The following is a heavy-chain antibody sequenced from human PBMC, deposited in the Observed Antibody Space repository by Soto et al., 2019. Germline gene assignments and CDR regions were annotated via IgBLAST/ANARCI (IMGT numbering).Heavy chain of an antibody. J-gene: IGHJ5*02. V-gene: IGHV1-8*01. Sequence: ASVKVSCKASGYTFTSYDINWVRQATGQGLEWMGWMNPNSGNTGYAQNFQGRVTMTRNTSISTAYMELGSLRSEDTAVYYCARVKSYDILTGYSTWFDPWGQGTLVTVSS. CDR1: GYTFTSYD. CDR2: MNPNSGNT. D-gene: IGHD3-9*01. CDR3: ARVKSYDILTGYSTWFDP.